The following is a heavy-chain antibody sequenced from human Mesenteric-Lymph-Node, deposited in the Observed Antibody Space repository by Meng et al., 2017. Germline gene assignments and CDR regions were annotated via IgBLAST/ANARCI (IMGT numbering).Heavy chain of an antibody. V-gene: IGHV3-23*01. CDR3: AMRKYTYGYYYDY. Sequence: GGSLRLSCAGSGFTVSSYALSWVRQAPGKGLERVSGNSGSSDNTYYADSVKGRFTISRDNSKNTLYLQMNSLRAEDTALYYCAMRKYTYGYYYDYWGQGTLVTVSS. CDR2: NSGSSDNT. J-gene: IGHJ4*02. CDR1: GFTVSSYA. D-gene: IGHD5-18*01.